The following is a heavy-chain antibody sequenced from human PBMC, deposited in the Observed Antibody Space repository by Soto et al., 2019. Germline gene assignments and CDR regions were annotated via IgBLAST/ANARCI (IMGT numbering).Heavy chain of an antibody. D-gene: IGHD6-19*01. J-gene: IGHJ4*02. Sequence: GGSLRLSCAASGFTVSSNYMSWVRQAPGKGLEWVSVIYSGGSTYYADSVKGRFTISRDNSKNTLYLQMNSLRAEDTAVYYCARDGIGYSSGWYYFDYWGQGTLVTVSS. CDR1: GFTVSSNY. CDR2: IYSGGST. CDR3: ARDGIGYSSGWYYFDY. V-gene: IGHV3-66*01.